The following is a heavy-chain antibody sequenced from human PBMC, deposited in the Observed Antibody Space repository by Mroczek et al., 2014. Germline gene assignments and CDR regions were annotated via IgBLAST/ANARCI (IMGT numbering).Heavy chain of an antibody. J-gene: IGHJ4*02. CDR2: IYTSGST. V-gene: IGHV4-61*02. D-gene: IGHD5-18*01. CDR1: GGSISSGSYY. CDR3: ARYTAMVTDTTVYYFDY. Sequence: QVQLQESGPGLVKPSQTLSLTCTVSGGSISSGSYYWSWIRQPAGKGLEWIGRIYTSGSTNYNPSLKSRVTISVDTSKNQFSLKLSSVTAADTAVYYCARYTAMVTDTTVYYFDYWGQGTLVTVSS.